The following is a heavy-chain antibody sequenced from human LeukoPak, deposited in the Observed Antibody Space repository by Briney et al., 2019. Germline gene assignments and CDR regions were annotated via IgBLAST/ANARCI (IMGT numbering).Heavy chain of an antibody. Sequence: GGSLRLSCAASGFTFSRYGMHWVRQAPGKGLEWVAFIRYDGSNKYYADSVKGRFTISRDNSKNTLYLQMNSLRAEDTAVYYCAKDQDFWQLGTDYWGQGTLVTVSS. CDR2: IRYDGSNK. CDR1: GFTFSRYG. D-gene: IGHD3-3*01. J-gene: IGHJ4*02. CDR3: AKDQDFWQLGTDY. V-gene: IGHV3-30*02.